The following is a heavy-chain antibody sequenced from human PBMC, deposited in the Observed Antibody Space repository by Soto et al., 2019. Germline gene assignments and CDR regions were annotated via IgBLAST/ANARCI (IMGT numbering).Heavy chain of an antibody. D-gene: IGHD2-8*02. CDR2: ISSSSAFI. CDR3: ARDELLVHYYMDV. Sequence: EVQLVESGGGLVKPGGSLRLSCAASGFTFSSYSMNWVRQAPGKGLEWVSSISSSSAFIYYADSVKGRFTISRDNAKNSLYLQMTSLRAEDTAVYYCARDELLVHYYMDVWGRGTTVTVSS. J-gene: IGHJ6*03. V-gene: IGHV3-21*01. CDR1: GFTFSSYS.